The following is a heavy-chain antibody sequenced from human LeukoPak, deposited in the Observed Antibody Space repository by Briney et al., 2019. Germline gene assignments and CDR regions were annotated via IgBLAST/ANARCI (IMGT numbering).Heavy chain of an antibody. D-gene: IGHD3-22*01. CDR3: ARAKMGYYDSSGYYDY. J-gene: IGHJ4*02. CDR2: ISSSSSYI. CDR1: GFTFSSYS. Sequence: PGGSLRLSCAASGFTFSSYSMNWVRQAPGKGLEWVSSISSSSSYIYYADSVKGRFTISRDNAKNSLYLQMNSLRAEDTAVYYCARAKMGYYDSSGYYDYWGQGTLVTVSS. V-gene: IGHV3-21*01.